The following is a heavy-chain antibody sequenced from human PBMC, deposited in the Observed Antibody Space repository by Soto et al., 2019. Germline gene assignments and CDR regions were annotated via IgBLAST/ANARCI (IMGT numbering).Heavy chain of an antibody. Sequence: QVLLQESGPGLVKPSGTLSLTCTVSHFSVTNNKYWSWVRQSPGKPLEWIGEIYHSGTTYYNPTLSRRARMSTHKSKNQIPRIRTSVTAADTAVYYCARDSRYCTDSGGAIMRHAFDVWGQGTLVTASS. V-gene: IGHV4-4*02. D-gene: IGHD2-8*01. J-gene: IGHJ3*01. CDR1: HFSVTNNKY. CDR2: IYHSGTT. CDR3: ARDSRYCTDSGGAIMRHAFDV.